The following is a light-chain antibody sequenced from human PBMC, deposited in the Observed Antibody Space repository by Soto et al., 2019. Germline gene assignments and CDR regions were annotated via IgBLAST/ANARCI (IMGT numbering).Light chain of an antibody. Sequence: DIQLTQSPSLLSASVGDGVTITCRASQSISSYLNWYQQKPGKAPKLLIYAASSLQSGVPSRFSGSGSGRDFVLTISSLQPEDSATYYCQQSYGTPWTFGQGTKVDIK. CDR1: QSISSY. J-gene: IGKJ1*01. V-gene: IGKV1-39*01. CDR3: QQSYGTPWT. CDR2: AAS.